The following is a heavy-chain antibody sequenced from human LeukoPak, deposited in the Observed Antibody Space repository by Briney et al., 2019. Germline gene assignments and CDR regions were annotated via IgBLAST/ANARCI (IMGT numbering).Heavy chain of an antibody. CDR1: GGSFSGYY. D-gene: IGHD3-22*01. V-gene: IGHV4-34*01. Sequence: SETLSLTCAVYGGSFSGYYWSSVRQPPGKGLEWIGEINHSGSTNYNPSLKSRVTISVDTSKNQFSLKLSSVTAADTAVYYCARLRKKYYYDSSGAPGDYWGQGTLVTISS. CDR2: INHSGST. CDR3: ARLRKKYYYDSSGAPGDY. J-gene: IGHJ4*02.